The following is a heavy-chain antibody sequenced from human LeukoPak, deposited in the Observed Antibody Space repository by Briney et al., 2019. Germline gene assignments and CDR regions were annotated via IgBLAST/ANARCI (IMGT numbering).Heavy chain of an antibody. CDR2: IYTSGST. CDR3: ARDPYGFGTRRNWFDP. D-gene: IGHD3-10*01. Sequence: PSETLSLTCTVSGGSISSYYWSWIRQPAGKGLEWIGRIYTSGSTNYNPSLKSRVTMSVDTSKNQFSLKLSSVTAADTAVYYCARDPYGFGTRRNWFDPWGQGTLVTVSS. CDR1: GGSISSYY. V-gene: IGHV4-4*07. J-gene: IGHJ5*02.